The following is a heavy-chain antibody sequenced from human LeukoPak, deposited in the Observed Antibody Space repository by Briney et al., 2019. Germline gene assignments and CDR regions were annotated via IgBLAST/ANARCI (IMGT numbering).Heavy chain of an antibody. CDR2: IIPIFGTA. CDR3: AGGSYYFHFDY. CDR1: GGTFSSYA. Sequence: SVKVSFKASGGTFSSYAISWVRQAPGQGLEWMGGIIPIFGTANYAQKFQGRVTITADKSTSTAYMELSSLRSEDTAVYYCAGGSYYFHFDYWGQGTLVTVSS. V-gene: IGHV1-69*06. J-gene: IGHJ4*02. D-gene: IGHD3-10*01.